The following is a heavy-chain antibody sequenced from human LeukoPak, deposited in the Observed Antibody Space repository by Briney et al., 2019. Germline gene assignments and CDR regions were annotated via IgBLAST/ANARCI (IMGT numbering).Heavy chain of an antibody. CDR2: IRYDGSNK. CDR1: GFTFSSYG. J-gene: IGHJ4*02. V-gene: IGHV3-30*02. D-gene: IGHD3-22*01. Sequence: GGSLRLSCAASGFTFSSYGMHWVRQAPGKGLEWVAFIRYDGSNKYYADSVKGRFTISRDNAKNSLYLQMNSLRAEDTAVYYCARDLHLNYYDSSGWSDWGQGTLVTVSS. CDR3: ARDLHLNYYDSSGWSD.